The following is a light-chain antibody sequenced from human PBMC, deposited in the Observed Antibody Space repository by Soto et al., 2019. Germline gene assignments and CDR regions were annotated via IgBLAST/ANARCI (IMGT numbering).Light chain of an antibody. V-gene: IGKV3-11*01. CDR1: QSVTSN. CDR3: QQRSKWPLT. Sequence: EIVLTQSSATLSLSPGERATLSCRASQSVTSNALAWYQQKPGQAPRLLIYGVSSRVTGIPDRFSGSGSGTDFTLTISSLEPEDFAVYYCQQRSKWPLTFGGGTKVEIK. J-gene: IGKJ4*01. CDR2: GVS.